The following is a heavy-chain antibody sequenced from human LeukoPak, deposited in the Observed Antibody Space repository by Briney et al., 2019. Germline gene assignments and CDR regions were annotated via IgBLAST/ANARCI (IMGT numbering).Heavy chain of an antibody. D-gene: IGHD3-10*01. Sequence: SETLSLTCTVSGGSVSNGNFYWSWLRQPPGKPLEWIGYVYYTGSAYYNPSLEGRVTISVYTSKNQFSVRLSSVTAADTAMYYCARSQNYYGSGDYWSQGTLVTVSS. CDR3: ARSQNYYGSGDY. V-gene: IGHV4-61*01. CDR2: VYYTGSA. CDR1: GGSVSNGNFY. J-gene: IGHJ4*02.